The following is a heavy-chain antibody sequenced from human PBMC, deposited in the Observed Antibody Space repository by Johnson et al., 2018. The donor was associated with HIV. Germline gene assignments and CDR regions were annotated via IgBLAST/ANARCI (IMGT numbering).Heavy chain of an antibody. Sequence: QVQLVESGGGVVQPGGSLRLSCAASGFTFSTYGIHWVRQAPGKGLEWVSFIRYDGKDKYYADFVKGLFTISRDNSKNTLYLQMNSLRAEDTAVYYCAKELAADGVDAFDIWGQGTMVTVSS. CDR1: GFTFSTYG. CDR2: IRYDGKDK. D-gene: IGHD6-13*01. V-gene: IGHV3-30*02. CDR3: AKELAADGVDAFDI. J-gene: IGHJ3*02.